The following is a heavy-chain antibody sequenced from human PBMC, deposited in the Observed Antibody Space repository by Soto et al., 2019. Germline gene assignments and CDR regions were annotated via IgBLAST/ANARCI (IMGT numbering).Heavy chain of an antibody. CDR1: GFTFSSYA. V-gene: IGHV3-23*01. D-gene: IGHD2-15*01. CDR3: AKAVVVVAGPMYYFDY. Sequence: EVQLLESGGGLVQPGGSLRLSCAASGFTFSSYAMSWVRQAPGKGLEWVSAIKGSGDSTHYADSVKGRFTISRDNSKNTLYLQMNSLRAEDTAVYYCAKAVVVVAGPMYYFDYWGQGTLVTVSS. CDR2: IKGSGDST. J-gene: IGHJ4*02.